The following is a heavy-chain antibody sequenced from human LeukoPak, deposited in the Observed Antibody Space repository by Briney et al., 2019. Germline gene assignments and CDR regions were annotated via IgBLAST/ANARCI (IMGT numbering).Heavy chain of an antibody. V-gene: IGHV3-30*18. J-gene: IGHJ4*02. CDR2: ISYDGSNK. CDR3: AKDIAVDYDYIWGSYRPVLFDH. CDR1: GFTFSTYG. Sequence: GGSLRLSCAASGFTFSTYGMHWVRQAPGKGLEWVAVISYDGSNKYYVDSVKGRFTISRDNSKNTLYLQMNSLRSDDTAVYYCAKDIAVDYDYIWGSYRPVLFDHWGQGTLVTVS. D-gene: IGHD3-16*02.